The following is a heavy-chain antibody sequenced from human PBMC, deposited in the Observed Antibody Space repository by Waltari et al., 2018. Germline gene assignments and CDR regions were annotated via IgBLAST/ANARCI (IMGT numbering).Heavy chain of an antibody. D-gene: IGHD6-19*01. V-gene: IGHV3-48*03. J-gene: IGHJ4*02. Sequence: EVQLVESGGDMVHPGGSLSLAWVVHGLNFMTYEMDWVRQAPGKGLEWISYIGTSAGDIYYAESVKGRFTISRDNVKNSLYLQMNSLRVEDTAVYYCATDVSGWVDFEHWGRGTLVTVSS. CDR1: GLNFMTYE. CDR3: ATDVSGWVDFEH. CDR2: IGTSAGDI.